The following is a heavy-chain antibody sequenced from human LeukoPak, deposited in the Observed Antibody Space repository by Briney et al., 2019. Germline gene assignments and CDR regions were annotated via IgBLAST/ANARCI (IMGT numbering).Heavy chain of an antibody. CDR2: IYTSGST. D-gene: IGHD3-16*02. Sequence: SETLSLTCTVSGGSISSGSYYWSWIRQPAGKGLEWIGRIYTSGSTNYNPSLKSRVTISVDTSKNQFSLKLSSATAADTAVYYCAGILRLGELSFDYWGQGTLVTVSS. CDR3: AGILRLGELSFDY. V-gene: IGHV4-61*02. J-gene: IGHJ4*02. CDR1: GGSISSGSYY.